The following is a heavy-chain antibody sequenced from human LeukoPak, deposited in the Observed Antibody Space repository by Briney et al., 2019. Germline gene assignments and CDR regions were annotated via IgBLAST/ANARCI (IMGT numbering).Heavy chain of an antibody. CDR1: GGTFSSYA. D-gene: IGHD6-13*01. CDR2: IIPIFGTA. CDR3: AIGAAGTEGYYYYYMDV. J-gene: IGHJ6*03. V-gene: IGHV1-69*13. Sequence: GASVKVSCKASGGTFSSYAISWVRQAPGQGLEWMGGIIPIFGTANYAQKFQGRVTITADESTSTAYMELSSLRSEDTAVYYCAIGAAGTEGYYYYYMDVWGKGTTVTVSS.